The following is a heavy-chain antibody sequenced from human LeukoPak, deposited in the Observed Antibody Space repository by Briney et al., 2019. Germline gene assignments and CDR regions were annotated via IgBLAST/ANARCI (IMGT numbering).Heavy chain of an antibody. V-gene: IGHV3-23*01. CDR2: ISGSGGST. J-gene: IGHJ3*02. CDR3: ATPGPGIAAAGTMDAFDI. D-gene: IGHD6-13*01. CDR1: GFTFSSYA. Sequence: PGGSLRLSCAASGFTFSSYAMSWVRQAPGKGLEWVSAISGSGGSTYYADSVKGRFTISRDNSKNTLYLQMNSLRAEDTAVYYCATPGPGIAAAGTMDAFDIWGQGTMVTVSS.